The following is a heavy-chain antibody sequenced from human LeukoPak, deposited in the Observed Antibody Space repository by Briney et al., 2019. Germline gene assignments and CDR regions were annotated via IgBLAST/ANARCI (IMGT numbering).Heavy chain of an antibody. CDR3: AKTNPYQYYFDY. Sequence: PGGSLRLSCAASGFTVSSNYMSWVRQAPGKGLEWVSAISGSGGSTYYADSVKGRFTISRDNSKNTLYLQMNSLRAEDTAVYYCAKTNPYQYYFDYWGQGTLVTVSS. V-gene: IGHV3-23*01. CDR1: GFTVSSNY. CDR2: ISGSGGST. J-gene: IGHJ4*02.